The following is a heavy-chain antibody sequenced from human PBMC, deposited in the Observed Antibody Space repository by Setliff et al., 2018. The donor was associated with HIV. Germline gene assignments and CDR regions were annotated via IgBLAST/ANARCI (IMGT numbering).Heavy chain of an antibody. CDR3: ARVLLRTNAVYGVVSNQFDP. Sequence: GSLRLSCAASGFTVSSNYMSWVRQAPGKGLEWVASISPDGSRNFCVGSVKGRFTASRDNAKGSLYLQMKSLRAEDTAIYYCARVLLRTNAVYGVVSNQFDPWGQGTPVTVPQ. J-gene: IGHJ5*02. CDR1: GFTVSSNY. CDR2: ISPDGSRN. D-gene: IGHD2-8*01. V-gene: IGHV3-7*03.